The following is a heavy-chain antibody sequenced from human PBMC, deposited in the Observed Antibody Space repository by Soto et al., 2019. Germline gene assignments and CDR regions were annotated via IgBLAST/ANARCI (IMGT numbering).Heavy chain of an antibody. Sequence: QVQLQESGPGLVKPSQTLSLTCTVSGGSISSGGYYWSWIRQHPGKGLEWIGYIYYSGSTYYNPSLKGRVTISVDTSKNQFSLKLSSVTAADTAVYYCARVRGGYQLLLGYSDYWGQGTLVTVSS. CDR2: IYYSGST. D-gene: IGHD2-2*01. V-gene: IGHV4-31*03. J-gene: IGHJ4*02. CDR1: GGSISSGGYY. CDR3: ARVRGGYQLLLGYSDY.